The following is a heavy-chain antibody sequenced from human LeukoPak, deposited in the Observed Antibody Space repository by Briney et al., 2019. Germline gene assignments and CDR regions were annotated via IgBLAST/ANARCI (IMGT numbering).Heavy chain of an antibody. CDR3: AKSRGSGWYASIDS. D-gene: IGHD6-19*01. CDR2: ITNSGNSK. J-gene: IGHJ4*02. V-gene: IGHV3-48*01. CDR1: EVTFSSYS. Sequence: GGSLRLSCAASEVTFSSYSMNWVRQAPGKGLEWVSYITNSGNSKSYADSVKGRFTISRDNTKNTLYLQMNGLRAEDTAVYYCAKSRGSGWYASIDSWGQGTLVTVSS.